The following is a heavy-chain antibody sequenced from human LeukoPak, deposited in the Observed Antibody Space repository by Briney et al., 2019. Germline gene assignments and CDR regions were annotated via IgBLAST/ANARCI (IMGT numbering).Heavy chain of an antibody. CDR3: ATNRAGTYDRPFEI. CDR1: GGSISSYY. CDR2: IYYTGTT. V-gene: IGHV4-59*08. D-gene: IGHD1-26*01. J-gene: IGHJ3*02. Sequence: SETLSLTCTVSGGSISSYYWSWVRQPPGKGLEWIGDIYYTGTTKFNPSLKSRVTISVDTSKNQYSLELSSVTATDTAVYFCATNRAGTYDRPFEIWGQGTMVTVSS.